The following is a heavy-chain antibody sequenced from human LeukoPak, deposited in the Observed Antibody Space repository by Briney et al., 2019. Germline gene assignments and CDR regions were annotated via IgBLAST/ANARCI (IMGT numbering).Heavy chain of an antibody. J-gene: IGHJ3*02. CDR1: GGSFRGYY. CDR2: TFHTGTT. Sequence: SETLSLTCAVYGGSFRGYYWSWIRQPPGEGLEWIGETFHTGTTNYNPSLKSRVTMSVDTSKNQFSLKLSSVTAADTAVYYCARGRGDQLLYALDAFDIWGQGTMVTVSS. D-gene: IGHD2-2*02. CDR3: ARGRGDQLLYALDAFDI. V-gene: IGHV4-34*01.